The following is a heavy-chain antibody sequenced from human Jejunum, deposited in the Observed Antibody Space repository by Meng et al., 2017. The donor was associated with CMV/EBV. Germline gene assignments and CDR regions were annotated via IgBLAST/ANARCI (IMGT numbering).Heavy chain of an antibody. V-gene: IGHV1-2*02. CDR1: GYTFTAEY. CDR3: ARDTNT. D-gene: IGHD1-1*01. CDR2: INPSNGGR. J-gene: IGHJ4*02. Sequence: KVSCKASGYTFTAEYIHWVRQAPGQGLEWMGWINPSNGGRRYAPKFQGRVTMTKDTSTRTEYLELSSLMSDDTAIYYCARDTNTWGQGTRVTVSS.